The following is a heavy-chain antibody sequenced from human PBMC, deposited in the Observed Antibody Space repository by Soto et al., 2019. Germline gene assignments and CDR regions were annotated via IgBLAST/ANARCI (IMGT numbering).Heavy chain of an antibody. V-gene: IGHV1-2*04. J-gene: IGHJ4*02. CDR1: GYTFTGYY. Sequence: VASVKVSCKASGYTFTGYYMHWVRQAPGQGLEWMGWINPNSGGTNYAQKFQGWVTMTRDTSISTAYMELSRLRSDDTAVYYCARARSSSWYDYWGQGTLVTSPQ. CDR3: ARARSSSWYDY. D-gene: IGHD6-13*01. CDR2: INPNSGGT.